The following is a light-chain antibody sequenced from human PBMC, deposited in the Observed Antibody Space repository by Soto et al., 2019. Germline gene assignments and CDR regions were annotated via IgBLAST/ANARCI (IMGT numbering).Light chain of an antibody. CDR1: QRISNNF. J-gene: IGKJ1*01. CDR2: GAF. Sequence: VLTQSPATLSLSPGERATLSCRASQRISNNFLAWYQHTPGQPPRVLIYGAFSRASGVPDRFSGSGSGTDFTLTISRLEPEDFAVYYCQQYGTSPKTFGLGTKVDIK. CDR3: QQYGTSPKT. V-gene: IGKV3-20*01.